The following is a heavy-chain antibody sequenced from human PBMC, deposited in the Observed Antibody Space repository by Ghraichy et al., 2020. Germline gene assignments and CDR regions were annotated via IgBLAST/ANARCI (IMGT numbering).Heavy chain of an antibody. CDR1: GFTFSSYS. CDR2: ISSSSSTI. CDR3: ARPYSSSWEAIDY. Sequence: GGSLRLSCAASGFTFSSYSMNWVRQAPGKGLEWVSYISSSSSTIYYADSVKGRFTISRDNAKNSLYLQMNSLRAEDTAVYYCARPYSSSWEAIDYWGQGTLVTVSS. V-gene: IGHV3-48*01. D-gene: IGHD6-13*01. J-gene: IGHJ4*02.